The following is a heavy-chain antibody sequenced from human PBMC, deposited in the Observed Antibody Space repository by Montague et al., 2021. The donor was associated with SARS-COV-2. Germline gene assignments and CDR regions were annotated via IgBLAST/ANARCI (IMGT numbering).Heavy chain of an antibody. D-gene: IGHD2-2*01. J-gene: IGHJ3*02. CDR2: ITYIGRT. Sequence: SETLSLTCTVSGGTISSYYYSWTRQPPGKALEWIGYITYIGRTNYNPSLKSRVTVSIDTSKNQFSLKLSSVTAADSAVYYCARQGSDYCSSTSCYGADHPFDIWGQGTMVTVSS. CDR3: ARQGSDYCSSTSCYGADHPFDI. V-gene: IGHV4-59*01. CDR1: GGTISSYY.